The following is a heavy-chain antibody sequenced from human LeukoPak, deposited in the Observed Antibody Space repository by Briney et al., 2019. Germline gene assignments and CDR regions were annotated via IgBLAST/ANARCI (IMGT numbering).Heavy chain of an antibody. CDR2: INHSGST. Sequence: PSETLTLTCAVYGGSFSGYYWSWIRQPPGKGLEWIGEINHSGSTNYNPSLKSRVTISVDTSKNQFSLKLSSVTAADTAVYYCARISHDGWWENWFDPWGQGTLVTVSS. J-gene: IGHJ5*02. D-gene: IGHD2-15*01. CDR1: GGSFSGYY. V-gene: IGHV4-34*01. CDR3: ARISHDGWWENWFDP.